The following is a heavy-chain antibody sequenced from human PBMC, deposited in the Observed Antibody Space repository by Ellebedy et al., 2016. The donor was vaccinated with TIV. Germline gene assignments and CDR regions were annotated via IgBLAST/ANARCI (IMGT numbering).Heavy chain of an antibody. D-gene: IGHD3-16*01. CDR2: ISNGGSST. J-gene: IGHJ4*02. CDR3: AKSVRGIPQQLTLRGLDY. Sequence: GESLKISCAASGVTFSMYAMSWVRQAPGKGLAWVSAISNGGSSTYYADSVKGRFTISRDNSKNTLYLQMRSLRAEDSAMYYCAKSVRGIPQQLTLRGLDYWGQGTQVIVSS. CDR1: GVTFSMYA. V-gene: IGHV3-23*01.